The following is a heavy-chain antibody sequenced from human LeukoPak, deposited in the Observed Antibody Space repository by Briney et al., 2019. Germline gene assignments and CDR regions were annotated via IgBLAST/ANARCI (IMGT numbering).Heavy chain of an antibody. V-gene: IGHV1-69*13. Sequence: SVKVSCKASGGTFNSYAISWVRQAPGQGLEWMGGIIPIFGTANYAQKVQGRVTITADESTSTAYMELSSLRSEDTAVYYCARKLYDYGDYLRDAFDIWGQGTMVTVSS. CDR2: IIPIFGTA. D-gene: IGHD4-17*01. CDR3: ARKLYDYGDYLRDAFDI. CDR1: GGTFNSYA. J-gene: IGHJ3*02.